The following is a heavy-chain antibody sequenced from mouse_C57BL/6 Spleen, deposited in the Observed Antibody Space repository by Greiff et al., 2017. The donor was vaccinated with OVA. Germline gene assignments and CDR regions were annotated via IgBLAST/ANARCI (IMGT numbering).Heavy chain of an antibody. CDR1: GYTFTSYW. J-gene: IGHJ4*01. D-gene: IGHD2-4*01. V-gene: IGHV1-53*01. Sequence: QVQLQQPGTELVKPGASVKLSCKASGYTFTSYWMHWVKQRPGQGLEWIGNINPSNGGTTYNEKFKSKATLTVDKSSSTAYMQLRSLTTVDSAVYYCARGEDDYDGGDYYAMDYWGQGTSVTVSS. CDR2: INPSNGGT. CDR3: ARGEDDYDGGDYYAMDY.